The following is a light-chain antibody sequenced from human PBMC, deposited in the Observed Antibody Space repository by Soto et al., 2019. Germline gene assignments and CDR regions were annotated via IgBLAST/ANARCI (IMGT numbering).Light chain of an antibody. CDR1: QSVSSSH. Sequence: EIVLTQSPGTLSLSPGERATLSYRASQSVSSSHLAWYQQKPGQGPRLLIYGTSNRATGISDRFSGSGSGTDFTLTISRLEPEDFAVYHCQQYGNSPWTFGQGTKVEIK. J-gene: IGKJ1*01. V-gene: IGKV3-20*01. CDR2: GTS. CDR3: QQYGNSPWT.